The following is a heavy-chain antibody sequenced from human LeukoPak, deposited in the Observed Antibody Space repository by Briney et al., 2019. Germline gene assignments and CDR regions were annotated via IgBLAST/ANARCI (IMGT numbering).Heavy chain of an antibody. J-gene: IGHJ4*02. CDR1: GGSISSYY. Sequence: SETLSLTCTVSGGSISSYYWSWIRQPPGKGLEWIGNICHNGNTNYNPSLKSRVTMSLDTSKSQFSLKLSSVTGADTGVYYCARGGGWLPDYWGQGTLVIVSS. CDR2: ICHNGNT. D-gene: IGHD5-24*01. V-gene: IGHV4-59*01. CDR3: ARGGGWLPDY.